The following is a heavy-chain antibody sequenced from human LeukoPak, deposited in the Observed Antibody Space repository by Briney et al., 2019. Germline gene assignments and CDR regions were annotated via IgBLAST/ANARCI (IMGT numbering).Heavy chain of an antibody. Sequence: KPSETLSLTCTVSGGSISSSNYYWGWVRQPPGKGLEWIGSISYSGSTYYNPSLKSRVTISVDTSKNQFSLKLSSVTAADTAVYYCAREGTAGTNLNWFDPRGQGTLVTVSS. D-gene: IGHD1-1*01. J-gene: IGHJ5*02. CDR3: AREGTAGTNLNWFDP. V-gene: IGHV4-39*07. CDR1: GGSISSSNYY. CDR2: ISYSGST.